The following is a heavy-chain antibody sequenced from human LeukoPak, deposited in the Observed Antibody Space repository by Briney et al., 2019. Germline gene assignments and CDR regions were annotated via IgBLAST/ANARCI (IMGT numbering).Heavy chain of an antibody. V-gene: IGHV5-51*01. J-gene: IGHJ5*02. Sequence: HGESLKISCKGSGYSFTSYWIGWVRQMPGKGLEWMGIIYPGDSDTRYSPSFQGQVTISADKSISTAYLQWSNLKASDTAIYYCARQQTRIPVAGTAPFDPWGQGTRVTVSS. CDR3: ARQQTRIPVAGTAPFDP. D-gene: IGHD6-13*01. CDR1: GYSFTSYW. CDR2: IYPGDSDT.